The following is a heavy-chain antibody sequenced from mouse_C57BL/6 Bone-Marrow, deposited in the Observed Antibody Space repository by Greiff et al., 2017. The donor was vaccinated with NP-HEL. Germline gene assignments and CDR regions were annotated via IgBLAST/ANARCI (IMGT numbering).Heavy chain of an antibody. CDR1: GFNITDYY. CDR2: IDPEDGET. J-gene: IGHJ4*01. Sequence: VQLQQSGAELVKPGASVKLSCTASGFNITDYYMHWVKQRTEQGLEWIGRIDPEDGETKYAPKFQGKATITADTSSNTAYLQRSSLTSEDTAVYYSARESTMVTTNAMDYWGQGTSVTVSS. V-gene: IGHV14-2*01. CDR3: ARESTMVTTNAMDY. D-gene: IGHD2-2*01.